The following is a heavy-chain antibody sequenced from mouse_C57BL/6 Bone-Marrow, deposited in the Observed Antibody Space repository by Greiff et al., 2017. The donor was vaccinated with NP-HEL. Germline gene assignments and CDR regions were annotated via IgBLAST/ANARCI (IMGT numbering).Heavy chain of an antibody. CDR3: ARGGIYYGNYFYWYFDV. J-gene: IGHJ1*03. D-gene: IGHD2-1*01. CDR1: GYTFTSYW. Sequence: QVQLQQPGAELLKPGASVKMSCKASGYTFTSYWITWVKQRPGPGLEWIGGIYPGSGSTNFNEKFKSKATLTVDTSSSTAYMQLSSLTSEDSAVYYCARGGIYYGNYFYWYFDVWGTGTTVTVSS. V-gene: IGHV1-55*01. CDR2: IYPGSGST.